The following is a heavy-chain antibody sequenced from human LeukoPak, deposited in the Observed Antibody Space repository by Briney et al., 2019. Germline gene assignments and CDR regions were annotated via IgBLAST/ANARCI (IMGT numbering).Heavy chain of an antibody. D-gene: IGHD5-18*01. J-gene: IGHJ6*02. Sequence: SETLSLTCTVSGGSISSYYWSWIRQPPGKGLEWIGYIYYSGSTNYNPSLKSRVTISVDTSKNQFSLKLSSVTAADTAVYYCARHTAMVYYYYGMDVWGQGTTVTVSS. V-gene: IGHV4-59*08. CDR3: ARHTAMVYYYYGMDV. CDR1: GGSISSYY. CDR2: IYYSGST.